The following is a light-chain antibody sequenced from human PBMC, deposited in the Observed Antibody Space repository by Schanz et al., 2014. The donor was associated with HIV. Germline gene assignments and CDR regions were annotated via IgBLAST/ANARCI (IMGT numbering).Light chain of an antibody. CDR1: SSDVGSYNL. V-gene: IGLV2-14*02. CDR3: SANTV. Sequence: QSALTQPASVSGSLGQSITISCTGSSSDVGSYNLVSWYQQHPGKAPKLMIYEVSERPSGVSNRFSGSKSGNTASLTISGLQAEDEADYYCSANTVFGGGTKLTVL. CDR2: EVS. J-gene: IGLJ2*01.